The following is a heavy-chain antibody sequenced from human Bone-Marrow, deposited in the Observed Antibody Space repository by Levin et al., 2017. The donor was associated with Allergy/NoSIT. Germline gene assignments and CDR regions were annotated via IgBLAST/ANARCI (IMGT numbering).Heavy chain of an antibody. CDR2: LSASGITT. J-gene: IGHJ6*02. Sequence: GGSLRLSCAASGFIFNTYAMSWVRQAPGKGLEWVSSLSASGITTNYADSVKGRFTISRDNSKNTLFLQIDSLRAEDTAVYYCAKDLGSGGYDYNYYGMDFWGQGTAVTVSS. D-gene: IGHD3-10*01. CDR3: AKDLGSGGYDYNYYGMDF. V-gene: IGHV3-23*01. CDR1: GFIFNTYA.